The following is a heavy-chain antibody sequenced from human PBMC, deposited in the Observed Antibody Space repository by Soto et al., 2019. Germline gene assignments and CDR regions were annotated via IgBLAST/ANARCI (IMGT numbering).Heavy chain of an antibody. CDR2: IHYTGSI. J-gene: IGHJ6*02. CDR1: GGSISSEYFH. Sequence: SETLSLTCAVSGGSISSEYFHWTWIRQSPGKGLEWIGYIHYTGSIMYNPSFKSRLTMAVDTTKNQFSLQLTSVTAADTAVYFCAREDAGGDRDYYVLDVWGQGTTVTVSS. V-gene: IGHV4-30-4*08. CDR3: AREDAGGDRDYYVLDV. D-gene: IGHD3-16*01.